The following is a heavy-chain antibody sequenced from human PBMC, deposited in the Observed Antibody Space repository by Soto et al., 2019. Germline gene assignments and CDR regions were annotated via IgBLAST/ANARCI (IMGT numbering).Heavy chain of an antibody. D-gene: IGHD6-19*01. V-gene: IGHV4-59*01. CDR2: IYYSGST. Sequence: RSLTCTVSGGSISSYYWSWIRQPPGKGLEWIGYIYYSGSTNYNPSLKSRVTISVDTSKNQFSLKLSSVTAADTAVYYCARGLDSSGWYYYFDYWGQGTLVTVFS. CDR1: GGSISSYY. J-gene: IGHJ4*02. CDR3: ARGLDSSGWYYYFDY.